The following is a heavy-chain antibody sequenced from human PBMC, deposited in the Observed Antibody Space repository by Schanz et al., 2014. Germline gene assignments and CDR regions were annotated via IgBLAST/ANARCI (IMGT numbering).Heavy chain of an antibody. Sequence: VQLVESGGCLVKPGGSLRLSCAGSELTLSTHAMTWVRQAPGKGLEWVSTVTTGGGAFYADSVKGRFTVSRDNSKNMLFLQMNSLRVEDTAIYYCAKNWKDDQKVVRPGWSDGMDVWGQGTTVTVSS. D-gene: IGHD3-3*01. CDR2: VTTGGGA. J-gene: IGHJ6*02. CDR3: AKNWKDDQKVVRPGWSDGMDV. V-gene: IGHV3-23*04. CDR1: ELTLSTHA.